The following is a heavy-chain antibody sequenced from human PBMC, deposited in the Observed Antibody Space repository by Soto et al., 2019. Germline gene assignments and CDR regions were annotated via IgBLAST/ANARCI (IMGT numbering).Heavy chain of an antibody. J-gene: IGHJ4*02. V-gene: IGHV3-33*01. CDR2: IWYDGSNK. D-gene: IGHD6-13*01. CDR3: ARVGSSWSFDY. CDR1: GFTFSSCG. Sequence: GGSLRLSCAASGFTFSSCGMHWVRQAPGKGLEWVAIIWYDGSNKYYADSVKGRFTISRDSSKNTLYLQMNSLRAEDTAVYYCARVGSSWSFDYWGQGTLVTVSS.